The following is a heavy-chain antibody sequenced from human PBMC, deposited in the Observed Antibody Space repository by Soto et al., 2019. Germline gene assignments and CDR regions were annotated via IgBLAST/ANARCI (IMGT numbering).Heavy chain of an antibody. Sequence: SETLSLTCSVSGGSISPYYWSWIRQPPGKGLEWIGYISYSGYTNYDPSLKSRVTISVDTSRNEFSVRLSSVTAADTAVYYCVRHGAGTTYDYWGHGTLVTVSS. J-gene: IGHJ4*01. CDR2: ISYSGYT. V-gene: IGHV4-59*08. CDR3: VRHGAGTTYDY. D-gene: IGHD4-4*01. CDR1: GGSISPYY.